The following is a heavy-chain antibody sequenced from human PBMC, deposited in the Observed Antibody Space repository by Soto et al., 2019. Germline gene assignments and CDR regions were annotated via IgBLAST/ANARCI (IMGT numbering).Heavy chain of an antibody. V-gene: IGHV3-23*01. J-gene: IGHJ4*02. CDR1: GFTFSSYA. D-gene: IGHD2-8*01. CDR3: AKDSPPYCTNGVCYKFDY. CDR2: ISGSGGST. Sequence: GGSLRLSCAASGFTFSSYAMSWVRQAPGKGLEWVSAISGSGGSTYYADSVKGRFTISRDNSKNTLYLQMNSLRAEDTAVYYCAKDSPPYCTNGVCYKFDYWGQGTLVTVSS.